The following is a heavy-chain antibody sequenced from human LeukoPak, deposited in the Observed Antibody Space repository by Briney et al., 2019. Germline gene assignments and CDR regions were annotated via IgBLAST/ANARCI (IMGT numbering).Heavy chain of an antibody. CDR1: GFIFSSYW. Sequence: GGSLRLACAASGFIFSSYWMHWLRQAPGKGLGWVSGIDGGGDSTYYADCMKGRFTISRDNAKNTLYLQMNSLRAEDTAVYYCASFGGSPDYWAQGTLVTVSS. V-gene: IGHV3-74*01. CDR2: IDGGGDST. J-gene: IGHJ4*02. CDR3: ASFGGSPDY. D-gene: IGHD4-23*01.